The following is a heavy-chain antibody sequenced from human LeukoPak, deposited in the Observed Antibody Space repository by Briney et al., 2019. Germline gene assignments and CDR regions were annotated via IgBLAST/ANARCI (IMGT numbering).Heavy chain of an antibody. CDR3: ASGKYRYGDNWFDP. V-gene: IGHV3-66*02. D-gene: IGHD5-18*01. CDR1: GFTVSSNY. Sequence: PGGSLRLSCAASGFTVSSNYMSWVRQAPGKGLEWVSVIYSGGTTYYADSVKGRFTISRDNSKNTLYLQMNSLRAEDTAVYFCASGKYRYGDNWFDPWGQGTLVTVSS. CDR2: IYSGGTT. J-gene: IGHJ5*02.